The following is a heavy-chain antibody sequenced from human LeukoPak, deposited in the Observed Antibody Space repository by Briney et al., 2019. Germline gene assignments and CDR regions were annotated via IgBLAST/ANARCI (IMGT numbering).Heavy chain of an antibody. J-gene: IGHJ3*02. CDR3: ARSWYNGNYHGAFNM. V-gene: IGHV4-61*02. Sequence: SETLSLTRTLTGDFITSDTYSWSWIRQPAGMQLEWIGRIYTTGTTNYNPSLRSRVTMSIDTSKNQFSLKLNSVTAADTAVYYCARSWYNGNYHGAFNMWDEGTMVTVTS. D-gene: IGHD1-26*01. CDR1: GDFITSDTYS. CDR2: IYTTGTT.